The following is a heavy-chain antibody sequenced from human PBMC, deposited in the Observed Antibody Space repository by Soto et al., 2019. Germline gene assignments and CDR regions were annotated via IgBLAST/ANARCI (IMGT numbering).Heavy chain of an antibody. CDR2: ISAYNGNT. D-gene: IGHD5-18*01. Sequence: ASVKVSCNASGYTFTSYGISWVRQAPGQGLEWMGWISAYNGNTTYSQKLQGRVTMTTDTSASTAYMELRSLRSADTFVYYCARDLEYSYASSLGYWGQGTLVTVSS. CDR3: ARDLEYSYASSLGY. V-gene: IGHV1-18*01. CDR1: GYTFTSYG. J-gene: IGHJ4*02.